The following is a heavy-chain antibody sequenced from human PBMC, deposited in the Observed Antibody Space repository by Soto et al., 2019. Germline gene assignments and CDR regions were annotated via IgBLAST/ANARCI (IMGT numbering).Heavy chain of an antibody. CDR1: GFIFENFG. Sequence: GGSLRLSCAASGFIFENFGMSWVRQAPGKGLEWISSISGSGFKKYYADSVKGRFTISRDNSKSTVYLELNNLSAEDTAVYHCAKNQGVELVPLATVDWFDPWGQGSGVTVSS. CDR3: AKNQGVELVPLATVDWFDP. V-gene: IGHV3-23*01. D-gene: IGHD1-26*01. CDR2: ISGSGFKK. J-gene: IGHJ5*02.